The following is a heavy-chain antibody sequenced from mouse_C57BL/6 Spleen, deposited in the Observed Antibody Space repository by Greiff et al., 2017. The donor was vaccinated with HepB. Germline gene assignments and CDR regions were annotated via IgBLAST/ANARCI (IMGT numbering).Heavy chain of an antibody. CDR2: IDPEDGEN. J-gene: IGHJ2*01. V-gene: IGHV14-2*01. D-gene: IGHD2-1*01. Sequence: VQLQQSGAELVKPGASVKLSCTASGFNIKDYYMHWVKQRTEQGLEWIGRIDPEDGENKYAPKFQGKATITADTSSNTAYLQLSSLTSEDTAVYYCATPLLTYYFDYWGQGTTLTVSS. CDR1: GFNIKDYY. CDR3: ATPLLTYYFDY.